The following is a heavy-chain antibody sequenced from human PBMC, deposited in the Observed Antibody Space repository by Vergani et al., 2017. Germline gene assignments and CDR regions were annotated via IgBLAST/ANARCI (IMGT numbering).Heavy chain of an antibody. J-gene: IGHJ5*02. CDR3: ARARTNGWFDP. D-gene: IGHD2-8*01. CDR2: ISSNGGST. V-gene: IGHV3-64*01. CDR1: GFTFSSYA. Sequence: EVQLLESGGGLVQPGGSLRLSCAASGFTFSSYAMHWVRQAPGKGLEYVSAISSNGGSTYYANSVKGRFTISRDNSKNTLYLQMGSLRAEDMAVYYCARARTNGWFDPWGQGTLVTVSS.